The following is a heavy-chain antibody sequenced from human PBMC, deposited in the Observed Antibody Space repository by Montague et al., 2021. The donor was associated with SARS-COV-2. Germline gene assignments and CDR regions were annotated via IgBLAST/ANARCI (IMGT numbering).Heavy chain of an antibody. Sequence: SETLSLTCTVSGGSISNYYWSWIRQSPGKGLEWIAYIYYSGSTKYNPSLKSRATISVDTSKNQFSLTLSSMTAADTAVYYCARARGGTIFGVIGAYHGMDIWGQGTTVTVS. CDR3: ARARGGTIFGVIGAYHGMDI. V-gene: IGHV4-59*01. CDR1: GGSISNYY. D-gene: IGHD3-3*01. J-gene: IGHJ6*02. CDR2: IYYSGST.